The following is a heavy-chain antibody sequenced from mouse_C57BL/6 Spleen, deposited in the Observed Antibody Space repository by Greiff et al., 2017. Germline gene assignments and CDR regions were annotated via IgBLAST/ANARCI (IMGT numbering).Heavy chain of an antibody. Sequence: QVQLQQPGAELVKPGASVKMSCKASGYTFTSYWITWVKQRPGQGLEWIGDIYPGSGSTNYNEKFKSKATLTVDTSSSTAYLQLSSLTSEDAAVYYDARRGVVAGGYAMDYWGQGTSVTVSS. D-gene: IGHD1-1*01. CDR3: ARRGVVAGGYAMDY. CDR2: IYPGSGST. V-gene: IGHV1-55*01. CDR1: GYTFTSYW. J-gene: IGHJ4*01.